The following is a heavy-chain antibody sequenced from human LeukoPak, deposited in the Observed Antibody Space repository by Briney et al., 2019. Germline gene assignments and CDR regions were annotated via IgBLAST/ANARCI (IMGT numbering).Heavy chain of an antibody. J-gene: IGHJ3*02. CDR3: ARVPQYYYDSSGNDLDAFDI. V-gene: IGHV1-2*02. CDR1: GYTFTGYY. CDR2: INPNRGGT. Sequence: ASVTVSCKASGYTFTGYYMHWVRQAPGQGLEWMGWINPNRGGTNYAQKFQGRVNMTRDTSISTAYMELSRLRSDDTAVYYCARVPQYYYDSSGNDLDAFDIWGQGTMVTVSS. D-gene: IGHD3-22*01.